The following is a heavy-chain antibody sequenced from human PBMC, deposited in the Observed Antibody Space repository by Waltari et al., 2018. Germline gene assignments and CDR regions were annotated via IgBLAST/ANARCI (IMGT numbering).Heavy chain of an antibody. D-gene: IGHD6-19*01. CDR1: GGSISSSSSY. CDR2: IYYSGST. Sequence: QLQLQESGPGLVKPSETLSLTCTVSGGSISSSSSYWGWIRQPPGKGLEWIGSIYYSGSTYYNPSLKSRVTISVDTSKNQFSLKLSSVTAADTAVYYCARRRSSGWYEGEDYWGQGTLVTVSS. CDR3: ARRRSSGWYEGEDY. J-gene: IGHJ4*02. V-gene: IGHV4-39*01.